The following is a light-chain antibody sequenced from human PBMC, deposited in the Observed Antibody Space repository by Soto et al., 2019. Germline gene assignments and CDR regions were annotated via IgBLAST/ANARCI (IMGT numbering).Light chain of an antibody. CDR1: SGHSSYA. V-gene: IGLV4-69*01. CDR2: LNSDGSH. J-gene: IGLJ2*01. CDR3: QTWDTGIRLV. Sequence: QLVLTQSPSASASLGASVKLTCTLSSGHSSYAIAWHQQQPEKGPRYLMKLNSDGSHNKGDGIPDRFSGSSSGAERYLTTSSLQSEDEADYYCQTWDTGIRLVFGGGTKLTVL.